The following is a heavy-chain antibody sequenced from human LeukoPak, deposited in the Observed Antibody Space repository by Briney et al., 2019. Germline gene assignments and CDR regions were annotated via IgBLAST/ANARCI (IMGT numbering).Heavy chain of an antibody. Sequence: GRSLRLSCAASGFTVSSYSMNWVRQAPGKGLEWVSSISSSSSYIYYADSVKGRFTISRDNAKNSLYLQMNSLRAEDTAVYYCARDGGSWYPALGYWGQGTLVTVSS. V-gene: IGHV3-21*01. D-gene: IGHD6-13*01. J-gene: IGHJ4*02. CDR2: ISSSSSYI. CDR1: GFTVSSYS. CDR3: ARDGGSWYPALGY.